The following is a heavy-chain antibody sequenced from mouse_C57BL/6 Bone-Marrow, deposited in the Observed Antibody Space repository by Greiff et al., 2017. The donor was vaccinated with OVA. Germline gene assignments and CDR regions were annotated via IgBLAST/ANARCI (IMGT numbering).Heavy chain of an antibody. J-gene: IGHJ3*01. CDR2: ISYDGSN. V-gene: IGHV3-6*01. CDR1: GYSITSGYY. CDR3: ARGLDSSGSWFAY. D-gene: IGHD3-2*02. Sequence: DVQLVESGPGLVKPSQSLSLTCSVTGYSITSGYYWNWIRQFPGNKLEWMGYISYDGSNNYNPSLKNPISITRDTSTNQFFLKLNSVTTEDTATYYWARGLDSSGSWFAYWGQGTLVTVSA.